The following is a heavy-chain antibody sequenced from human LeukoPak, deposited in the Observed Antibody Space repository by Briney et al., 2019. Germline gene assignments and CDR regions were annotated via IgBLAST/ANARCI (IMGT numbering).Heavy chain of an antibody. D-gene: IGHD3-22*01. CDR3: ARVVVVITTSQLFNWFDP. V-gene: IGHV4-59*01. CDR1: GGSISSYY. Sequence: PSETLSLTCTASGGSISSYYWSWIRQPPGKGLEWIGYIYYSGSTNYNPSLKSRVTISVDTSKNQFSLKLSSVTAADTAVYYCARVVVVITTSQLFNWFDPWGQGTLVTVSS. CDR2: IYYSGST. J-gene: IGHJ5*02.